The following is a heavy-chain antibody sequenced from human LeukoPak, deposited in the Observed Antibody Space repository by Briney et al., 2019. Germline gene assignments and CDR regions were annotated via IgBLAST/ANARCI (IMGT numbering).Heavy chain of an antibody. J-gene: IGHJ5*02. CDR3: ARGAPYSSSWYLFDP. D-gene: IGHD6-13*01. CDR1: GYTFTSYG. CDR2: ISAYSGNT. Sequence: ASVKVSCKASGYTFTSYGISWVRQAPGQGLEWMGWISAYSGNTNYAQKLQGRVTMTTDTSTSTAYMELRSLRSDDTAVHYCARGAPYSSSWYLFDPWGQGTLVTVSS. V-gene: IGHV1-18*01.